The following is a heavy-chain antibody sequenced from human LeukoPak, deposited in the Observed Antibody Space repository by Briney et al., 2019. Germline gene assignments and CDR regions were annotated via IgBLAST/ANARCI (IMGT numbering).Heavy chain of an antibody. J-gene: IGHJ3*02. CDR3: AGVRTGAFDI. CDR2: ISSGGDT. V-gene: IGHV3-66*01. CDR1: GFTVSSNY. Sequence: GGSLRLSCAASGFTVSSNYMTWVRQAPGKGLEWVSVISSGGDTYYADSVKGRSTISRDSSKNTLSLQMNNLRGEDTAVYYCAGVRTGAFDIWGQGTMVTVSS.